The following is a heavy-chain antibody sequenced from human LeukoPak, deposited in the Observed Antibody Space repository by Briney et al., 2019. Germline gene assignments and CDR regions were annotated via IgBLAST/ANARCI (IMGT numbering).Heavy chain of an antibody. CDR1: GGSISSYY. CDR2: IYTSGST. J-gene: IGHJ6*03. CDR3: AREVSLGGSMHYDSSGYYLTYYMDV. D-gene: IGHD3-22*01. V-gene: IGHV4-4*07. Sequence: SETLSLTCTVSGGSISSYYWSWIRQPAGKGLEWIGRIYTSGSTNYNPSLKSRVTMSVDTSKNQFSLKLSSVTAADTAVYYCAREVSLGGSMHYDSSGYYLTYYMDVWGKGTTVTVSS.